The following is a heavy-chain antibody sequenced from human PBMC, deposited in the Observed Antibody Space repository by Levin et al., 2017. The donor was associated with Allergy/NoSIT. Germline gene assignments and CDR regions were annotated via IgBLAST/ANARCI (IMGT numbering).Heavy chain of an antibody. CDR1: GFTFSSYG. CDR2: IWYDGSNK. CDR3: ARGAERWLHSFDY. J-gene: IGHJ4*02. V-gene: IGHV3-33*01. Sequence: GGSLRLSCAASGFTFSSYGMHWVRQAPGKGLEWVAVIWYDGSNKYYADSVKGRFTISRDNSKNTLYLQMNSLRAEDTAVYYCARGAERWLHSFDYWGQGTLVTVSS. D-gene: IGHD5-24*01.